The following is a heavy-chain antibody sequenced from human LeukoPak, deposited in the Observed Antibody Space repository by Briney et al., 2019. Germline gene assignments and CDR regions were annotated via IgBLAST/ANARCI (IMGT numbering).Heavy chain of an antibody. Sequence: GSLRLSCAASGFTFRNSAMSWVRQAPGKGLEWVSAISGSGGSTYYADSVKGRFTISRDNSKNTLYLQMNSLRAEDAAVYYCANPSPVGTAIDYWGQGTLVTVSS. CDR1: GFTFRNSA. D-gene: IGHD5-18*01. J-gene: IGHJ4*02. CDR3: ANPSPVGTAIDY. CDR2: ISGSGGST. V-gene: IGHV3-23*01.